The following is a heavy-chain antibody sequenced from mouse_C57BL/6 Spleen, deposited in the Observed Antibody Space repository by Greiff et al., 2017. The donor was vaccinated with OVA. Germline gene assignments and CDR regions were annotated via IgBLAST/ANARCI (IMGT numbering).Heavy chain of an antibody. Sequence: EVQLQQSGPELVKPGASVKIPCKASGYTFTDYNMDWVKQSHGKSLEWIGDINPNNGGTIYNQKFKGKATLTVDKSSSTAYMELRSLTSEDTAVYYCARSGLTTTVVADFDYWGQGTTLTVSS. J-gene: IGHJ2*01. D-gene: IGHD1-1*01. CDR3: ARSGLTTTVVADFDY. CDR2: INPNNGGT. CDR1: GYTFTDYN. V-gene: IGHV1-18*01.